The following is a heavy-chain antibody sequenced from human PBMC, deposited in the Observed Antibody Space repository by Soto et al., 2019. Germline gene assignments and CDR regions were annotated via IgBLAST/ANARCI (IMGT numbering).Heavy chain of an antibody. CDR3: ARRGAQVGERLGFNDKGLDP. D-gene: IGHD3-10*01. Sequence: SLTISCKGSGYSFTSYWISWVRQIPGKGLEWMGRIDPSDSYTNYSTSIQGHVTISDKKSINTAYLQWNSLKPSDSAMYYCARRGAQVGERLGFNDKGLDPWGHGTLVIVSS. J-gene: IGHJ5*02. CDR1: GYSFTSYW. CDR2: IDPSDSYT. V-gene: IGHV5-10-1*01.